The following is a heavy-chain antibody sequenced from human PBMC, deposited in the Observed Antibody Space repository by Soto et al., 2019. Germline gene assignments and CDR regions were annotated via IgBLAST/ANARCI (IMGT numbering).Heavy chain of an antibody. CDR2: TRNKVNNYAP. V-gene: IGHV3-72*01. CDR3: ARDTGGSYDF. Sequence: EVQLVQSGGGLVQPGGSLRLSCAASGFIFSDYYMDWVRQFPGKGLEWVGRTRNKVNNYAPEYAPSVKGRFSNSRHDSEDSMYLQLNSLKAEDTAVYYCARDTGGSYDFWGQGALVTVSS. J-gene: IGHJ4*02. CDR1: GFIFSDYY. D-gene: IGHD1-26*01.